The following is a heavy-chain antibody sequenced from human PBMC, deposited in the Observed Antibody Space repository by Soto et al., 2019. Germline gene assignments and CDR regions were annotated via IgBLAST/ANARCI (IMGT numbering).Heavy chain of an antibody. CDR2: IIPIFGTA. J-gene: IGHJ6*02. CDR3: VLGDCTTTRCSYCFYGLDV. CDR1: GGTFSSYA. V-gene: IGHV1-69*13. Sequence: SVKVSCKASGGTFSSYAISWVRQAPGQGLEWMGGIIPIFGTANYAQKFQGRVTLTAVGSPSTAYLGRTSLTSEDRAIYYCVLGDCTTTRCSYCFYGLDVWGQGSPVTVSS. D-gene: IGHD2-2*01.